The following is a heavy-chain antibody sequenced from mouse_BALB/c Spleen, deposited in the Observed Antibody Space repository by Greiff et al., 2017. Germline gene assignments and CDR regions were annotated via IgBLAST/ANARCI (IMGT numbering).Heavy chain of an antibody. CDR1: GFTFSDYG. CDR2: ISNLAYSI. J-gene: IGHJ2*01. V-gene: IGHV5-15*01. D-gene: IGHD3-3*01. Sequence: EVNVVESGGGLVQPGGSRKLSCAASGFTFSDYGMAWVRQAPGKGPEWVAFISNLAYSIYYADTVTGRFTISRENAKNTLYLQMRSLKSEDTAMYYCARHEGLHYFDYWGQGTTLTVSA. CDR3: ARHEGLHYFDY.